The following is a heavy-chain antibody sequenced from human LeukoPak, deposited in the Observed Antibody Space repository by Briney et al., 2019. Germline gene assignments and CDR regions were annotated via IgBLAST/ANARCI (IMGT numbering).Heavy chain of an antibody. Sequence: SVKVSCTGSGGTFSSYAICWVRHGPGQGLEWMGRIFPIFGIANYTQKFQGRVTFTADKSTSTACMELSSLRSEDTAVYYWARAPTYYYDSSSSPLGGMDVWGQGTTVTVSS. CDR2: IFPIFGIA. CDR1: GGTFSSYA. CDR3: ARAPTYYYDSSSSPLGGMDV. D-gene: IGHD3-22*01. J-gene: IGHJ6*02. V-gene: IGHV1-69*04.